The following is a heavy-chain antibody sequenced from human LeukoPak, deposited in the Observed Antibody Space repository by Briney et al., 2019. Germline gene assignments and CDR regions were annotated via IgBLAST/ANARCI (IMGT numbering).Heavy chain of an antibody. V-gene: IGHV1-2*02. CDR2: INPNSGDT. CDR1: GYSFTGYY. J-gene: IGHJ4*02. D-gene: IGHD2-15*01. Sequence: ASVKVSCKASGYSFTGYYMHWVRQAPGQGLEWMGWINPNSGDTNFPQKFQGRVTMTRDTSISTVYMELSRLRSDDTAVYYCARNMVAATPPSLYFDYWGQGTLVTVSS. CDR3: ARNMVAATPPSLYFDY.